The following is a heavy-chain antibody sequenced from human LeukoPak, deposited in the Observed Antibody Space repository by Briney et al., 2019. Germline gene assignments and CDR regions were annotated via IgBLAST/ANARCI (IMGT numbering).Heavy chain of an antibody. V-gene: IGHV4-34*01. CDR3: ARMVGDYARFYY. J-gene: IGHJ4*02. CDR2: INHSGST. CDR1: GGSFSGYY. D-gene: IGHD4-17*01. Sequence: SETLSLTCAVYGGSFSGYYWSWIREPPGKGLEWIGEINHSGSTNYNPSLKSRVTISVDTSKNQFSLKLSSVTAADTAVYYCARMVGDYARFYYWGQGTLVTVSS.